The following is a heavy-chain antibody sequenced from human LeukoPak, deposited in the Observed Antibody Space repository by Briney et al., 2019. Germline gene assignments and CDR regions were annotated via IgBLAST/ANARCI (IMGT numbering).Heavy chain of an antibody. D-gene: IGHD6-13*01. CDR2: IKQDGSEK. Sequence: GGSLRLSCAASGFTFSSYWMSWVRQAPGKGLEWVANIKQDGSEKYYVDSVKGRFTISRDNAKNSLYLRMNSLRAEDTAVYYCARDIDTAAGTGDAFDIWGQGTMVTVSS. V-gene: IGHV3-7*03. CDR3: ARDIDTAAGTGDAFDI. CDR1: GFTFSSYW. J-gene: IGHJ3*02.